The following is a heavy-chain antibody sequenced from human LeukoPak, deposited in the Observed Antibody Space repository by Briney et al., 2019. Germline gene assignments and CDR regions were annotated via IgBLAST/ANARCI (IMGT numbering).Heavy chain of an antibody. J-gene: IGHJ5*02. V-gene: IGHV3-66*01. Sequence: GGSLRLSCAASGFTVSSSYMSWVRQAPGKGLEWVSVIYSGGSTYYADSVKGRFTISRDNSKNTLYLQMNSLRAEDTAVYYCAKGIAAAGPMAGFDPWGQGTLVTVSS. CDR2: IYSGGST. CDR1: GFTVSSSY. CDR3: AKGIAAAGPMAGFDP. D-gene: IGHD6-13*01.